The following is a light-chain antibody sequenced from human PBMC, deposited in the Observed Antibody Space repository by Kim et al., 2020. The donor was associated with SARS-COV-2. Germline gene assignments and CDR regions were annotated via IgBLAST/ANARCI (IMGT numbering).Light chain of an antibody. J-gene: IGLJ3*02. CDR3: SSYAGSTTWV. V-gene: IGLV2-11*01. Sequence: QSVTISCTGTSSDVGGYDFVSWFQHHPGKAPKLMIYDVSKRPSGVPDRFSGSKSGNTASLTISGLQGEDESDYHCSSYAGSTTWVFGGGTQLTVL. CDR2: DVS. CDR1: SSDVGGYDF.